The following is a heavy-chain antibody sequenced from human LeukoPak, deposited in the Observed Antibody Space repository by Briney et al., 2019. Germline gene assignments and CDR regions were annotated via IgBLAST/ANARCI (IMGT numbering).Heavy chain of an antibody. CDR1: GGSFSGYY. CDR3: ARGYCSSTSCWFDP. D-gene: IGHD2-2*01. V-gene: IGHV4-34*01. Sequence: KPSETQSLTCAVYGGSFSGYYWSWIRQPPGKGLEWIGEINHSGSTNYNPSLKSRVTISVDTSKNQFSLKLSSVTAADTAVYYCARGYCSSTSCWFDPWGQGTLVTVSS. J-gene: IGHJ5*02. CDR2: INHSGST.